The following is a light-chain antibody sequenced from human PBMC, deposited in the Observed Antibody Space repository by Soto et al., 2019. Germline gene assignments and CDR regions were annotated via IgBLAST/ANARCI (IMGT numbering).Light chain of an antibody. CDR1: QSVSNY. Sequence: EIVLTQSPATLSLSPGERATLSCRASQSVSNYLAWYQQKPGQAPRLLIYDISNRATAIPARFSGSGSATDFTLTISSLEPQDFAVYYSQLLSNWPPLFTFGPVTKVDIK. V-gene: IGKV3-11*01. CDR2: DIS. J-gene: IGKJ3*01. CDR3: QLLSNWPPLFT.